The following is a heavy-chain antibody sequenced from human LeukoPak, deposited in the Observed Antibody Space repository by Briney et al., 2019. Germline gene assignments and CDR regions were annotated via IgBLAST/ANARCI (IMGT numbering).Heavy chain of an antibody. CDR3: ARDRSSGCDY. CDR2: IDQNGRNR. D-gene: IGHD6-19*01. V-gene: IGHV3-7*01. J-gene: IGHJ4*02. Sequence: GGSLRLSCAASGFTFTNYWMTWVRQAPGKGLEWVANIDQNGRNRYYVDSVKGRFTISRDNAKNSLFLQMNSLRAEDRAVYYCARDRSSGCDYWGQGILVTVSS. CDR1: GFTFTNYW.